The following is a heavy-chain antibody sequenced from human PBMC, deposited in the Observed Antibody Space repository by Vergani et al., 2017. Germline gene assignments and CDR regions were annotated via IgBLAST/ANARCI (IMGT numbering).Heavy chain of an antibody. J-gene: IGHJ6*02. D-gene: IGHD2-15*01. Sequence: QVQLQQLGPGLVKLSQTLSLTCAIPGASVPSNSAAWNWIRQSPSRGIEWLGRTYYRSKWYNDNSVSVRSRITINPDTSSDEFSVQLNSVTPEDTAVYYCARAVAGYYYGMGVWGQGTTVTVSS. CDR1: GASVPSNSAA. CDR2: TYYRSKWYN. V-gene: IGHV6-1*01. CDR3: ARAVAGYYYGMGV.